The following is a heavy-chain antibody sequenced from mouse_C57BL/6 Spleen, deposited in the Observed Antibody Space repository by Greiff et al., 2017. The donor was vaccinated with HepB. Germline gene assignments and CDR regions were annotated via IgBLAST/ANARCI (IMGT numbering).Heavy chain of an antibody. Sequence: EVHLVESGEGLVKPGGSLKLSCAASGFTFSSYAMSWVRQTPEKRLEWVAYISSGGDYIYYADTVKGRFTISRDNARNTLYLQMSSLKSEDTAMYYCTREGAYYYGSYAMDYWGQGTSVTVSS. V-gene: IGHV5-9-1*02. CDR1: GFTFSSYA. CDR2: ISSGGDYI. J-gene: IGHJ4*01. D-gene: IGHD1-1*01. CDR3: TREGAYYYGSYAMDY.